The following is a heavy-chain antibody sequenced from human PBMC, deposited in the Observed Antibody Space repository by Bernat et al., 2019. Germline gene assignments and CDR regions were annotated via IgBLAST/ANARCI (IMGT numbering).Heavy chain of an antibody. Sequence: QVQLVESGGGVVQPGRSLRLSCAASGFTFSSYGMHWVRQAPGKGLEWVAVIWYAGSNEYYADSVKGRFSISRDNSKNTLYLQMNSLRAEDTAVYYCARDLRKGSYMDVWGKGTTVTVSS. CDR3: ARDLRKGSYMDV. CDR2: IWYAGSNE. V-gene: IGHV3-33*01. D-gene: IGHD3-16*01. J-gene: IGHJ6*03. CDR1: GFTFSSYG.